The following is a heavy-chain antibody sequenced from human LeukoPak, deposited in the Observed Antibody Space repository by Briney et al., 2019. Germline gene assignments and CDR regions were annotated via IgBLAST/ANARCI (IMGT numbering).Heavy chain of an antibody. J-gene: IGHJ4*02. CDR2: IYYSGST. Sequence: PSETLSLTCTVSGGSISRYHWGWIRQPPGKGLEWIGSIYYSGSTYYNPSLKSRVTISVDTSRNQFSLKLSSVTAADTAVYYCARRYCTGGNCYFLGPIFRWGQGTLVTVSS. CDR3: ARRYCTGGNCYFLGPIFR. D-gene: IGHD2-15*01. CDR1: GGSISRYH. V-gene: IGHV4-39*01.